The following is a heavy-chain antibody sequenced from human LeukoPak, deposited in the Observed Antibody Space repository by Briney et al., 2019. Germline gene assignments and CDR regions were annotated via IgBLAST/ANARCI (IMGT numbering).Heavy chain of an antibody. CDR3: ARDKGGNYGDPLYYYYYYMDV. Sequence: GGSLRLSCAASGFTFSSYWMSWVRQAPGKGLEWVANIKQDGSEKYYVDSVKGRFTISRDNAKNSLYLQMNSLRAEDTAVYYCARDKGGNYGDPLYYYYYYMDVWGKGTTVTISS. J-gene: IGHJ6*03. CDR2: IKQDGSEK. V-gene: IGHV3-7*01. CDR1: GFTFSSYW. D-gene: IGHD4-17*01.